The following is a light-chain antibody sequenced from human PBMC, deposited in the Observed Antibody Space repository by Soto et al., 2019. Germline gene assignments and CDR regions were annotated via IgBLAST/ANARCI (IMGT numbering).Light chain of an antibody. J-gene: IGLJ2*01. V-gene: IGLV1-40*01. CDR1: SSNIGAGYD. Sequence: QSVLTQPPSVSGAPGQRVTISCTGSSSNIGAGYDVHWYQQLPGTAPKLLIYGNSNRPSGVPDRFSGSKSGTSASLAITGHQPEDEADYYCQSYDSSLSGVVFGGGTKLTVL. CDR3: QSYDSSLSGVV. CDR2: GNS.